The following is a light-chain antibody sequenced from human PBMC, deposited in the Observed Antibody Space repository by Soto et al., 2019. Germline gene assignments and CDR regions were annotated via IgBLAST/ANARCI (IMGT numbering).Light chain of an antibody. J-gene: IGKJ1*01. Sequence: DVQLTQSPSSLSVFVGDSVTVTCRASQNIITYLHWYHQKPGEAPTLLINAASTLQSGVPSRFSGRGSGTDFSLAINSLQPEDVGTYYCQQSHSNPTFGQGTTVEIK. CDR1: QNIITY. CDR3: QQSHSNPT. V-gene: IGKV1-39*01. CDR2: AAS.